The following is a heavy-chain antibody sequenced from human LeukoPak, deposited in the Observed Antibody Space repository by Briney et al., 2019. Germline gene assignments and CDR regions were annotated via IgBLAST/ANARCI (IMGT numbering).Heavy chain of an antibody. D-gene: IGHD3-10*01. CDR1: GFTFSSYS. V-gene: IGHV3-48*01. J-gene: IGHJ3*02. Sequence: GGSLRLSCAASGFTFSSYSMNWVRQAPGKGLEWVSYISSSSSTIYYADSVKGRLTISRDNAKNSLYLQMNSLRAEDTAVYYCARPYGDDAFDIWGQGTMVTVSS. CDR3: ARPYGDDAFDI. CDR2: ISSSSSTI.